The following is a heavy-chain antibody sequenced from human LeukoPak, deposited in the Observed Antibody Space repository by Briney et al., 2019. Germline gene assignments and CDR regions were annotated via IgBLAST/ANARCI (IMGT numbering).Heavy chain of an antibody. D-gene: IGHD4-17*01. CDR1: GFTFSSYA. Sequence: PGGSLRLSCAASGFTFSSYAIHWVRQAPGKGLEWVAVISYDGSIKYYADSVKGRFTISRDNAKNSLYLQMNSLRAEDTAVYYCARGNYGDYVRDFDYWGQGTLVTVSS. V-gene: IGHV3-30*07. CDR2: ISYDGSIK. J-gene: IGHJ4*02. CDR3: ARGNYGDYVRDFDY.